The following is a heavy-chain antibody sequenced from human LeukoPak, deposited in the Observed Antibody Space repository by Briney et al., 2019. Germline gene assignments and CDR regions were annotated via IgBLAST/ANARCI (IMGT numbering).Heavy chain of an antibody. V-gene: IGHV4-39*07. D-gene: IGHD2-2*01. CDR1: GGSISSGDYY. CDR3: VGAAADRTYFDY. J-gene: IGHJ4*02. CDR2: IYHSGST. Sequence: SETLSLTCTVSGGSISSGDYYWSWIRQPPGKGLEWIGSIYHSGSTYYNPSLKSRVTISVDTSKNQFSLKLSSVTAADTAVYYCVGAAADRTYFDYWGQGTLVTVSS.